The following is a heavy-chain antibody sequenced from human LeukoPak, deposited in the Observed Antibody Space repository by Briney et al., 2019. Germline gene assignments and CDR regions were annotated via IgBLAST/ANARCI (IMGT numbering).Heavy chain of an antibody. Sequence: SETLSLTCTVAGGSISSYYWSWIRQPPGKGLEWIGYIYYSGSTNDNPSLKSRVTISVDTSKNHFSLKLSSVTAADTAVYYCARTQYQLPFDAFDIWGQGTMVTVSS. CDR3: ARTQYQLPFDAFDI. CDR2: IYYSGST. CDR1: GGSISSYY. V-gene: IGHV4-59*01. D-gene: IGHD2-2*01. J-gene: IGHJ3*02.